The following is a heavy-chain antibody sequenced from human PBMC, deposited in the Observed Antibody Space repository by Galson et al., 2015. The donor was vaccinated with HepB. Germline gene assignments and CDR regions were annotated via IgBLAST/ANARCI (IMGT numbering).Heavy chain of an antibody. CDR2: ISSSSSYI. J-gene: IGHJ6*03. CDR3: ARDISTVYDFWSGYYDYYYYMDV. Sequence: SLRLSCAASGFTFSSYSMNWVRQAPGKGLEWVSSISSSSSYIYYADSVKGRFTISRDNAKNSLYLQMNSLRAEDTAVYYCARDISTVYDFWSGYYDYYYYMDVWGKGTTVTVSS. CDR1: GFTFSSYS. D-gene: IGHD3-3*01. V-gene: IGHV3-21*01.